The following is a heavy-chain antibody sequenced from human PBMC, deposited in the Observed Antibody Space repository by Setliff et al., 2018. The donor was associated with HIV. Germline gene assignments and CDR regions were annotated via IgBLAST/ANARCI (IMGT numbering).Heavy chain of an antibody. CDR3: ARAPNSPYYSNFWYADH. J-gene: IGHJ5*02. D-gene: IGHD3-22*01. V-gene: IGHV5-51*01. CDR2: FYPGDSDT. CDR1: GYSFNTYW. Sequence: GESLTISCKTSGYSFNTYWIGWVRQMPGKGLEWMAIFYPGDSDTRYSPSSQSQVTVSADKSIGTAYLQWDSLKASDTALYFCARAPNSPYYSNFWYADHWGQGTLVTVSS.